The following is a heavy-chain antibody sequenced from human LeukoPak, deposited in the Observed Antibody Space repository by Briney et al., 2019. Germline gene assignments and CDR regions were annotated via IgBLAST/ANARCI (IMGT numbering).Heavy chain of an antibody. J-gene: IGHJ6*02. CDR1: GGSFSGYY. D-gene: IGHD2-15*01. CDR2: INHSGST. CDR3: ASLRRRGGHTSYYYYYGMDV. V-gene: IGHV4-34*01. Sequence: SETLSLTCAVYGGSFSGYYWSWIRQPPGKGLEWIGEINHSGSTNYNPSLKSRVTISVDTSKNQFSLKLSSVTAADTAVYYCASLRRRGGHTSYYYYYGMDVWGQGTTVTVSS.